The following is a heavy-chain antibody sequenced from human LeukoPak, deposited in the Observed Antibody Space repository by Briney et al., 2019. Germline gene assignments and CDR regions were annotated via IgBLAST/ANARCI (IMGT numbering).Heavy chain of an antibody. CDR1: GFSLSNFW. Sequence: PGGCLRLSCVASGFSLSNFWMSCGPEAPGRGLGWVSNIQQGGGEAYYVASVKGRFTISRDNARNSMYLQMNSLRAEDTAVYYCATPYYYDSRGKAAFDIWGQGTMVTVSS. J-gene: IGHJ3*02. V-gene: IGHV3-7*01. D-gene: IGHD3-22*01. CDR3: ATPYYYDSRGKAAFDI. CDR2: IQQGGGEA.